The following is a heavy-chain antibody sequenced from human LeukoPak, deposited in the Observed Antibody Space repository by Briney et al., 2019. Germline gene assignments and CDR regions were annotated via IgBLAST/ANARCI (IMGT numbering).Heavy chain of an antibody. CDR1: GGSFSGYY. Sequence: SETLSLTCAAYGGSFSGYYWSWIRQPPGKGLEWIGEINHSGSTNYNPSLKSRVTISVYTSKNQFSLKLSSVTAADTAVYYCARSFYGSGSYNYWGQGTLVTVSS. CDR3: ARSFYGSGSYNY. CDR2: INHSGST. J-gene: IGHJ4*02. V-gene: IGHV4-34*01. D-gene: IGHD3-10*01.